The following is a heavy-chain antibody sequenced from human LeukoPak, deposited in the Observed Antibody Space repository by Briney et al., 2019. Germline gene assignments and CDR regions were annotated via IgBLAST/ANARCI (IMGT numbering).Heavy chain of an antibody. CDR3: AKSAYYDILTGYYPFEY. CDR1: GFTFSSYA. CDR2: ISDSGGST. J-gene: IGHJ4*02. Sequence: GGSLRLSCAASGFTFSSYAMSWVRQAPGKGLEWVSGISDSGGSTDYADSVKGRFTISRDNSKNTLYLHMNSLRAEDTAIYYCAKSAYYDILTGYYPFEYWGQGTLVTVSS. V-gene: IGHV3-23*01. D-gene: IGHD3-9*01.